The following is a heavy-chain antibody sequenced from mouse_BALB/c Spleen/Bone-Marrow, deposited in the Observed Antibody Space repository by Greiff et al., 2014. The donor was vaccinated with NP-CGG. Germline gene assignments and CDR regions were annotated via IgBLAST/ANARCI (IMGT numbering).Heavy chain of an antibody. Sequence: EVKLMESGGGLVQPGGSRKLSCAASGFTFSSFRMHWVRQAPEKGLEWVAYISSGRSTIYYADTVKGRFTISRDNPKNTLFLQMTSLRSEDTAMYYCARDVPLYDVGYFDYWGQGTTLTVSS. D-gene: IGHD2-14*01. V-gene: IGHV5-17*02. CDR1: GFTFSSFR. J-gene: IGHJ2*01. CDR2: ISSGRSTI. CDR3: ARDVPLYDVGYFDY.